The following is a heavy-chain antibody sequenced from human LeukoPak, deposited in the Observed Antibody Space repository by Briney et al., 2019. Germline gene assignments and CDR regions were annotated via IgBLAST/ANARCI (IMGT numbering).Heavy chain of an antibody. J-gene: IGHJ4*03. CDR1: GFTFTTHW. CDR2: INGDGSST. D-gene: IGHD2-15*01. Sequence: GSLRLSCAASGFTFTTHWMHWVRQAPGKGLVLVSRINGDGSSTTYADSVKGRFTISRDNSMDTLYLQMNSLRVEDTAVYYCAKELRPNDYWGQGTLVTVSS. CDR3: AKELRPNDY. V-gene: IGHV3-74*01.